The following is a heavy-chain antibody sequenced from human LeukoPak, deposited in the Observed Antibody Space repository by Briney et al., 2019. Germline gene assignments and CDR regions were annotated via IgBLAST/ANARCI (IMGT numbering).Heavy chain of an antibody. Sequence: GGSLRLSCAASGFTFSSYSINWVRQAPGKGLEWVANIKQDETEKFYLGSVKGRFTISRDNAKNTLYLQMNSLRAEDTAVYYCAKDYGDYAIGYWGQGTLVTVSS. J-gene: IGHJ4*02. CDR1: GFTFSSYS. V-gene: IGHV3-7*01. CDR2: IKQDETEK. CDR3: AKDYGDYAIGY. D-gene: IGHD4-17*01.